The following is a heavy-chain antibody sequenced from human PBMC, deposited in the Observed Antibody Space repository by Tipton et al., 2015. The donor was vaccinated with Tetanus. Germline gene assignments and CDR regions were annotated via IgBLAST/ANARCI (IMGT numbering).Heavy chain of an antibody. J-gene: IGHJ4*02. CDR3: ARHQSGYFTPFDY. CDR1: GGSIRGGTFY. V-gene: IGHV4-39*01. Sequence: TLSLTCTVSGGSIRGGTFYWGWIRQPPGKGLEWIGSIYESGDTYYIPSLKSRVTISVDTSKNQFSLNLNSMAAADTGAYYCARHQSGYFTPFDYWGQGTLVTVSS. D-gene: IGHD3-3*01. CDR2: IYESGDT.